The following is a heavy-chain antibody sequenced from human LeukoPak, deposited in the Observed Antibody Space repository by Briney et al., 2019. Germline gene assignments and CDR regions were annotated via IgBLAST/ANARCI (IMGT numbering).Heavy chain of an antibody. CDR3: ASAHYYDSSGYYHGDAFDI. CDR2: IYYSGST. J-gene: IGHJ3*02. D-gene: IGHD3-22*01. CDR1: GGSISNYY. Sequence: SETLSLTCTVSGGSISNYYWSWIRQPPGKGLEWIGYIYYSGSTNYNPSLKSRVTISVDTSKNQFSLKLSSVTAADTAVYYCASAHYYDSSGYYHGDAFDIWGQGTMVTVSS. V-gene: IGHV4-59*01.